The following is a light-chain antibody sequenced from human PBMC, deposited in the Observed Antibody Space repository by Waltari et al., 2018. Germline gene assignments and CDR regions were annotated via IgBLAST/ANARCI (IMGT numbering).Light chain of an antibody. J-gene: IGKJ1*01. V-gene: IGKV3-20*01. Sequence: EIVLTQSPVTLSLSPGERATLSCRASQSVSSSYLAWYQQKPGQAPRLLIYGASSRATGIPDRFSGSGSGTDFTLTISRLEPEDFATYYCQQANSFPRTFGQGTKVEIK. CDR3: QQANSFPRT. CDR1: QSVSSSY. CDR2: GAS.